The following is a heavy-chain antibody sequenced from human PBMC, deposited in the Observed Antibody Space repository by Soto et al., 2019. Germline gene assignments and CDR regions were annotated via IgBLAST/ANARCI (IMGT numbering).Heavy chain of an antibody. J-gene: IGHJ4*02. CDR1: GGSISSYY. V-gene: IGHV4-34*01. D-gene: IGHD3-10*01. CDR2: INHSGST. Sequence: PSETLSLTCTVSGGSISSYYWSWIRQPPGKGLEWIGEINHSGSTNYNPSLKSRVTISVDTSKNQFSLKLSSVTAADTAVYYCARASGVLDYWGQGTLVTVSS. CDR3: ARASGVLDY.